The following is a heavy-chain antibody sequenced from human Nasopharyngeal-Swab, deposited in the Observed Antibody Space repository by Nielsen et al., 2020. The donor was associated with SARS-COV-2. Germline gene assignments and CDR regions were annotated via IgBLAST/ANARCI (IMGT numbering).Heavy chain of an antibody. CDR3: ARGTADYSNPSFDY. CDR1: GFTFDDYT. Sequence: GGSLRPSCAASGFTFDDYTMHWVRQAPGEGLEWVSGINWNSGRKGYADSVKGRFTISRDNAKNSLYLLMNSLRSEDTALYYCARGTADYSNPSFDYWGQGTLVTVPS. J-gene: IGHJ4*02. V-gene: IGHV3-9*01. D-gene: IGHD4-11*01. CDR2: INWNSGRK.